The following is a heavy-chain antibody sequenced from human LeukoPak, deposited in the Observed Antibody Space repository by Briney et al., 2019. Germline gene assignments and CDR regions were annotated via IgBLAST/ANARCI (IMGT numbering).Heavy chain of an antibody. D-gene: IGHD5-18*01. CDR2: IKQDGSEK. CDR1: GFTFSDFW. V-gene: IGHV3-7*01. J-gene: IGHJ6*03. CDR3: ARGPWDTAMLNYYYYMDV. Sequence: GGSLRLSCAASGFTFSDFWMNWVRQAPGKGLEWVASIKQDGSEKYYVDSVKGRFSISRDNAKNSLHLQMNSLRAEDTAVYYCARGPWDTAMLNYYYYMDVWGKGTTVTVSS.